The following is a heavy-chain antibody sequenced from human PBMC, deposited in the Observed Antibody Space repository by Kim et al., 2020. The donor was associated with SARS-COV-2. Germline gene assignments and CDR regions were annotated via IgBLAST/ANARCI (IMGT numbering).Heavy chain of an antibody. CDR1: GFSFTSNG. CDR3: ARDRRYSLDY. D-gene: IGHD2-15*01. CDR2: ISEDGSEK. Sequence: GGSLRLSCVVSGFSFTSNGMSWVRQAPGKGLEWVAKISEDGSEKYYGDSVEGRFTISRDNSKNSLYLQMNSLSAEDTAVYYCARDRRYSLDYWGQGTLVTVSS. J-gene: IGHJ4*02. V-gene: IGHV3-7*01.